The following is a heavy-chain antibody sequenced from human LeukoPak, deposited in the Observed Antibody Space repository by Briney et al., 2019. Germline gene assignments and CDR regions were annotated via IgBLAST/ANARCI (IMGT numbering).Heavy chain of an antibody. CDR3: ARDPLNGALDI. V-gene: IGHV3-7*01. CDR2: MNPDGSAI. Sequence: GGSLRLSCTASGFSFSGSWMSWVRQLPGKGLEWLADMNPDGSAIVYVDSVKGRFTVSRNNAKNSLYLQMDGLRAEDTAVYYCARDPLNGALDIWGKGTLVTVSS. CDR1: GFSFSGSW. J-gene: IGHJ3*02.